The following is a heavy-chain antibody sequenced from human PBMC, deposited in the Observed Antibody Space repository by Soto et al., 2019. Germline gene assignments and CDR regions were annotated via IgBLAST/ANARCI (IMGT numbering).Heavy chain of an antibody. V-gene: IGHV3-30*18. CDR2: ISSDGSSQ. Sequence: PGGSLRLSCAASGFSFRIFGMHWVRQAPGKGLEWVAVISSDGSSQYYADSVKGRFIFSRDNSKNTLYLQMNSLRAEDTAVYYCAKDKPNYYGSGSSFDFWGQGTLVTVSS. CDR1: GFSFRIFG. CDR3: AKDKPNYYGSGSSFDF. J-gene: IGHJ4*02. D-gene: IGHD3-10*01.